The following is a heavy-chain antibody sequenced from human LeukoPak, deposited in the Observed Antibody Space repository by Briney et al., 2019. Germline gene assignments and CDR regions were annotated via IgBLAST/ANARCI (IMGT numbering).Heavy chain of an antibody. CDR3: ARGKFPGAFDI. Sequence: GGSLRLSCTASGFTFSSYSMNWVRQAPGKGLEWVSSVSTSSSYIYYADSVKGRFTISRDNARNSLYLQMNTLRAEDTAMYYCARGKFPGAFDIWGHGTVVTVSS. D-gene: IGHD2-21*01. V-gene: IGHV3-21*01. J-gene: IGHJ3*02. CDR2: VSTSSSYI. CDR1: GFTFSSYS.